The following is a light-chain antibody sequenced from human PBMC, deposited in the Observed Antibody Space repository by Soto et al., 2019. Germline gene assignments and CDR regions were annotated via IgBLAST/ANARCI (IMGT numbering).Light chain of an antibody. CDR2: EVS. V-gene: IGLV2-14*01. CDR1: SSDVGAYNL. CDR3: TSYTTSSTWV. J-gene: IGLJ3*02. Sequence: QSVLTQPASVSGSPGQSITISCSGASSDVGAYNLVSWYQQFRGKAPQLIIYEVSKRPSGISNRFSGFKSGYTASLTISGLQSADEADYYCTSYTTSSTWVFGGGTKLTVL.